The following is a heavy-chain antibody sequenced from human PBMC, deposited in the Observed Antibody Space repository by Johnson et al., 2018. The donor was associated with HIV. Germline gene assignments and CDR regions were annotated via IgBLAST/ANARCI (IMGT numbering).Heavy chain of an antibody. CDR2: IKRNPAGGIT. Sequence: EVQLVESGGGVVQPGRSLRLSCAASGFTFSSNCMHWVRQAPGKGPEWVVRIKRNPAGGITDYAAPAKCRFTTSRDDPKNTLYMQMNSLKTEDTAVYYCTTEKHAPLAFDIWGQGTMVTVSS. CDR1: GFTFSSNC. D-gene: IGHD2-2*01. V-gene: IGHV3-15*01. J-gene: IGHJ3*02. CDR3: TTEKHAPLAFDI.